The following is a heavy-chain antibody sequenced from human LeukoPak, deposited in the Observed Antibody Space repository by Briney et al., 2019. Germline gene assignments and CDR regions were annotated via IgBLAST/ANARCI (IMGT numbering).Heavy chain of an antibody. CDR1: GFTFSSYW. V-gene: IGHV3-7*01. CDR2: IKEDGSEK. Sequence: GGSLRLSCAASGFTFSSYWMNWVRQAPGKGLEWVANIKEDGSEKYYVDSVKGRFTISRDNAKKTLYLQMNSLRGDDTAVYYCPRVYWSGYSSRYYYGMDVWGQGTTVTVSS. D-gene: IGHD3-3*01. CDR3: PRVYWSGYSSRYYYGMDV. J-gene: IGHJ6*02.